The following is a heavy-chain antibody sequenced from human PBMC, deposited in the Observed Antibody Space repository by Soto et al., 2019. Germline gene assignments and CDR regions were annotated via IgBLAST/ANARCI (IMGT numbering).Heavy chain of an antibody. CDR1: GYSFTGYY. CDR3: ARGLVAANYYYYGMDV. V-gene: IGHV1-2*04. J-gene: IGHJ6*02. CDR2: INPNSGGT. D-gene: IGHD2-15*01. Sequence: ASVRVSCKASGYSFTGYYMHWLLQAPGQGLEWMGWINPNSGGTNYAQKFQGWVTMTRDTSISTAYMELSRLRSDDTAVYYCARGLVAANYYYYGMDVWGQGTTVTVSS.